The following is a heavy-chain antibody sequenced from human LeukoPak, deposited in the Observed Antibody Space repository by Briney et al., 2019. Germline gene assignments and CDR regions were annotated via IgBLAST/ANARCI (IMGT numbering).Heavy chain of an antibody. J-gene: IGHJ4*02. CDR3: AKVDTYYYDSSGYFGY. CDR2: ISYDGSNK. CDR1: GFTFSNYA. D-gene: IGHD3-22*01. V-gene: IGHV3-30*04. Sequence: GGSLRLSCAASGFTFSNYAMHWVRQAPGKGPEWVALISYDGSNKNYADYVKGRFTISRDNSKNTLYLQMNSLRAEDTAVYYCAKVDTYYYDSSGYFGYWGQGTLVTVSS.